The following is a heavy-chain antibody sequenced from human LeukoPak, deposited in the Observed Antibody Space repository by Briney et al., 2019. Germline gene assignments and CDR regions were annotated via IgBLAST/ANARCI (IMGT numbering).Heavy chain of an antibody. CDR1: GFIFGAYW. V-gene: IGHV3-7*01. J-gene: IGHJ4*02. CDR2: IKHNGDEL. Sequence: GGSLRLSCAASGFIFGAYWMTWVRQAPGKGLEWVANIKHNGDELNYVDSVEDRFTISRDNAKNSLYLHMTSLRAEDTAVYYCARELRTFDSWGQGTLVTVSS. CDR3: ARELRTFDS. D-gene: IGHD3-16*01.